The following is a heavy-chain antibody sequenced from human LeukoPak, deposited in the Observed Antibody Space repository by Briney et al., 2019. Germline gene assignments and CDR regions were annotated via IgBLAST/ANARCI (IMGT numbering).Heavy chain of an antibody. J-gene: IGHJ4*02. D-gene: IGHD3-22*01. CDR2: INHSGST. CDR3: ARLSPYANYYDSSGPSYYFDY. CDR1: GGSFSGYY. V-gene: IGHV4-34*01. Sequence: PETLSLTCAVYGGSFSGYYWSWIRQPPGKGLEWIGEINHSGSTNYNPSLKSRVTISVDKSKNQFSLKLSSVTAADTAVYYCARLSPYANYYDSSGPSYYFDYWGQGTLVTVSS.